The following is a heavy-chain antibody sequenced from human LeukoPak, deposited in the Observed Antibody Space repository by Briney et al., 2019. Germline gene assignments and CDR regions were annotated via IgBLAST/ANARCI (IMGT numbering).Heavy chain of an antibody. J-gene: IGHJ4*02. CDR2: IYYSGST. D-gene: IGHD3-16*02. CDR1: GGSISSGGYY. V-gene: IGHV4-31*03. Sequence: PSETLSLTCTVSGGSISSGGYYWSWIRQHPGKGLEWIGYIYYSGSTYYNPSLKSRVTISVDTSKNQFSLKLSSVTAADTAVYYCARVSPDITFGGVIGPLDYWGQGTLVTVSS. CDR3: ARVSPDITFGGVIGPLDY.